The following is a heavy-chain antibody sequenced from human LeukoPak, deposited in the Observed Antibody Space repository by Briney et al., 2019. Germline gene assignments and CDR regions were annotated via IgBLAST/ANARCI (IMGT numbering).Heavy chain of an antibody. J-gene: IGHJ4*02. V-gene: IGHV4-59*01. Sequence: SETLSLTCTVSGGSISSYYWSWIRQPPGKGLEWIGYIYYSGSTNYNPSLKSRVTISVDTSKNQFSLKLSSVTAADTAVYYCASSQSARGLLGFDYWGQGTLVTVSS. CDR1: GGSISSYY. D-gene: IGHD6-6*01. CDR3: ASSQSARGLLGFDY. CDR2: IYYSGST.